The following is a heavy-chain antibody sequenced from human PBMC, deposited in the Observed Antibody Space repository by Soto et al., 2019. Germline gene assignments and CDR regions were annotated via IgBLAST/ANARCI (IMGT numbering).Heavy chain of an antibody. Sequence: PSETLSLTCTVSGGPINSGSHYWGWIRQPPGKGLEWIGSVYYSGTTLYYPSLKSRVTISIDTSKNQFSLKVYSVTAADTAIYYCAKVEGTGWFDPWGQGTLVTVSS. CDR1: GGPINSGSHY. V-gene: IGHV4-39*01. D-gene: IGHD3-10*01. CDR2: VYYSGTT. CDR3: AKVEGTGWFDP. J-gene: IGHJ5*02.